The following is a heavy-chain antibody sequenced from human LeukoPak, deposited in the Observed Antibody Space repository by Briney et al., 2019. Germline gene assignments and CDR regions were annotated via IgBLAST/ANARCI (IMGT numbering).Heavy chain of an antibody. V-gene: IGHV3-48*01. CDR2: ISSSSSTI. D-gene: IGHD1-14*01. J-gene: IGHJ3*02. Sequence: PGGSLRLSCEASGFTFSTYNMNWVRQAPGKGLEWVSYISSSSSTIYYADSVKGRFTISRDNSKNTLYLQMNSLRAEDTAVYYCARDGTGQGAFDIWGQGTMVTVSS. CDR1: GFTFSTYN. CDR3: ARDGTGQGAFDI.